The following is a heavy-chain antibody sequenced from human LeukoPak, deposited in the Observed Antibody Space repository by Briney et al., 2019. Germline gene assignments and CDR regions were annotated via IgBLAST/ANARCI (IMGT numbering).Heavy chain of an antibody. J-gene: IGHJ4*02. CDR1: GGSISSGSYF. D-gene: IGHD6-13*01. CDR3: ARGVVAAAXRTFDF. V-gene: IGHV4-61*02. Sequence: SETLSLTCTVSGGSISSGSYFWSWIRQPAGKGLEWIGRIYTSGSTNYSPSLKSRGTISLDTSKNQFSLTLSSVTAADTAVYYCARGVVAAAXRTFDFXXQGTLVTVXS. CDR2: IYTSGST.